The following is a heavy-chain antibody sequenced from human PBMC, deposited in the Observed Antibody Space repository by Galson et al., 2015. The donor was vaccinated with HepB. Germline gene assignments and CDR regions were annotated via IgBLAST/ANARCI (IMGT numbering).Heavy chain of an antibody. CDR3: ARDWAPKGYYYYGMDV. Sequence: SLRLSCAASGLTVSSNYMSWVRQAPGKGLEWVSVIYSGGDTYYADSVKGRFTISRDTSKNMVYLQMNSLRAEDTAVYYCARDWAPKGYYYYGMDVWGQVTTVTVSS. CDR1: GLTVSSNY. J-gene: IGHJ6*02. CDR2: IYSGGDT. D-gene: IGHD3-16*01. V-gene: IGHV3-53*05.